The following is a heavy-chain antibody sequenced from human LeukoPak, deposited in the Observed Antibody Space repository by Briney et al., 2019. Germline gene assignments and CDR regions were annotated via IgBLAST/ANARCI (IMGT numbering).Heavy chain of an antibody. D-gene: IGHD6-13*01. CDR2: IWYDGSSS. J-gene: IGHJ4*02. CDR3: AKHSSSSLGMIDY. V-gene: IGHV3-33*06. CDR1: GSTFSTYG. Sequence: GGSLRLSCAASGSTFSTYGMHWVRQAPGKGLEWVAIIWYDGSSSYYADSVKGRFTISRDNSKNTLYLQMNSLRAEDTAVYYCAKHSSSSLGMIDYWGQGTLVTVSS.